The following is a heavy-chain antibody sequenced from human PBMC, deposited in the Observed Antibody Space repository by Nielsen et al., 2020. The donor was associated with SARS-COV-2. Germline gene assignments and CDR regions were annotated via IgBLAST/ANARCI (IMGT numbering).Heavy chain of an antibody. CDR3: ARGSSRTQYYYYYGMDV. J-gene: IGHJ6*02. CDR2: IYYSGST. V-gene: IGHV4-59*08. CDR1: GGSISSYY. Sequence: SETLSLTCTVSGGSISSYYWSWIRQPPGKGLEWIGYIYYSGSTNYNPSLKSRVTISVDTSKNQFSLKLSSVTAADTAVYYCARGSSRTQYYYYYGMDVWGQGTTVTVSS. D-gene: IGHD3-10*01.